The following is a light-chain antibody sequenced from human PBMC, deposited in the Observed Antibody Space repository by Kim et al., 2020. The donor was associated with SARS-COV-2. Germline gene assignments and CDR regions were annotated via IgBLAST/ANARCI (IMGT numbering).Light chain of an antibody. CDR1: SGSVSTSSY. CDR2: STN. V-gene: IGLV8-61*01. J-gene: IGLJ3*02. CDR3: VLYMGSGISV. Sequence: GGTVTLPCGLSSGSVSTSSYPSWYQQTPGQAPRTLIYSTNTRSSGVPDRFSGSILGNKAALTITGAQADDESDYYCVLYMGSGISVFGGGTKLTVL.